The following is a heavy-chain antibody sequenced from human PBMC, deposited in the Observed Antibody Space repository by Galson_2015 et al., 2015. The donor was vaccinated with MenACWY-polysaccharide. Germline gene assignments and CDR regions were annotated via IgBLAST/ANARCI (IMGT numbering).Heavy chain of an antibody. CDR2: VYYSGST. CDR1: GASISISNYY. J-gene: IGHJ4*02. D-gene: IGHD6-19*01. Sequence: SETLSLTCTVSGASISISNYYWAWVRQPPGKGLEWIGSVYYSGSTYYNPSLKSRVTLSIDTSKNQFSLKLSSVTAADTAVYYCARPQGRTAVAGYDYWSQGTQVTVSS. V-gene: IGHV4-39*01. CDR3: ARPQGRTAVAGYDY.